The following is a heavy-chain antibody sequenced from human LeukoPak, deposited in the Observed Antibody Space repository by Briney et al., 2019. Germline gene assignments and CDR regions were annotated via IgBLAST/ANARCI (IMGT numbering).Heavy chain of an antibody. Sequence: GGSLRLSCAASGFTFSSFWMSWVRQAPGKGLEWVANIKHDGSEKYYVDSVKGRFTISRDNAKNSLYLQMNSLRAEDTAVYYCARGPRGSSWYRAACYFDYWGQGTLVTVSS. V-gene: IGHV3-7*03. CDR2: IKHDGSEK. J-gene: IGHJ4*02. CDR3: ARGPRGSSWYRAACYFDY. D-gene: IGHD6-13*01. CDR1: GFTFSSFW.